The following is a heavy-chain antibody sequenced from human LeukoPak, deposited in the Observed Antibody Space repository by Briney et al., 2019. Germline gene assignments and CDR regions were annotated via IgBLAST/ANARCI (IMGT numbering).Heavy chain of an antibody. CDR1: GFTFSNYG. CDR3: ARDRRLASFDY. V-gene: IGHV3-23*01. CDR2: ITGRGENT. D-gene: IGHD6-25*01. J-gene: IGHJ4*02. Sequence: QTGGSLRLSCAASGFTFSNYGMNWVRQAPGKGLEWVSGITGRGENTYYADSVKGRFTISRDNSKNTLYLQMNSLRAEDAAIYYCARDRRLASFDYGGQGTLVTVSS.